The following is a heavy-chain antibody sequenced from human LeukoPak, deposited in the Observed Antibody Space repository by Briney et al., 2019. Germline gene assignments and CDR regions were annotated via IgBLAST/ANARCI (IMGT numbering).Heavy chain of an antibody. CDR1: GFSVSRNY. Sequence: PGGSLRLSCAASGFSVSRNYMTWVSQAPGEGLEWVSLIYSGSSTSYADSVKGRFTISRDNSKNTLYLQMNSLRAEDTAVYYCARKTDHQTGGDYWGQGTLVTVSS. CDR3: ARKTDHQTGGDY. J-gene: IGHJ4*02. V-gene: IGHV3-66*01. D-gene: IGHD1-1*01. CDR2: IYSGSST.